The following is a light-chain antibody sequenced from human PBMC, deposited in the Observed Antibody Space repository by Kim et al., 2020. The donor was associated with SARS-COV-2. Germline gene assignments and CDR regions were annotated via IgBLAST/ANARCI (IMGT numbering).Light chain of an antibody. CDR3: QQGYRTPLT. V-gene: IGKV1-39*01. J-gene: IGKJ4*01. CDR2: AAS. CDR1: QSISNY. Sequence: DIQMTQSPASLSAFVGDRVTITCRASQSISNYLNWYQQKPGKAPKLLLYAASGLQSGVPSRFSGSGSGTDFTLTISSLQPEDFATYYCQQGYRTPLTFGGGTKVDIK.